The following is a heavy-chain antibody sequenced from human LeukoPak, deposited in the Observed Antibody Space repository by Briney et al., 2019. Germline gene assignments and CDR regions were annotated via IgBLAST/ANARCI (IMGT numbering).Heavy chain of an antibody. J-gene: IGHJ6*02. V-gene: IGHV4-61*08. CDR3: ARDRGVVMWYGSGSYYNSYGMDV. Sequence: SETLSLTCTVSGGSISSGGYYWSWIRQHPGKGLEWIGYIYYSGSTNYNPPLKSRVTISVDTSKNQFSLKLSSVTAADTAVYYCARDRGVVMWYGSGSYYNSYGMDVWGQGTTVTVSS. CDR2: IYYSGST. D-gene: IGHD3-10*01. CDR1: GGSISSGGYY.